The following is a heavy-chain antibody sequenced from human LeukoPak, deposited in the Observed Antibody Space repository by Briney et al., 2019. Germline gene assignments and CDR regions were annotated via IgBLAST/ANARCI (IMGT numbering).Heavy chain of an antibody. D-gene: IGHD3-22*01. Sequence: GGSLRLSCAASGFTFSNYAMSWVRQAPGKGLEWVSAISGSGGSTYYADSVRGRFTISRDNSKNTLYLQMNSLRAEDTAVYYCASDRDYYDSSGYYYRVDYWGQGTLVTVSS. V-gene: IGHV3-23*01. CDR2: ISGSGGST. CDR3: ASDRDYYDSSGYYYRVDY. CDR1: GFTFSNYA. J-gene: IGHJ4*02.